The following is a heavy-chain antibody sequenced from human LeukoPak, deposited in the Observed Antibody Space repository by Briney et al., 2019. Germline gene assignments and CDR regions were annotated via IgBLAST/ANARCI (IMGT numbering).Heavy chain of an antibody. D-gene: IGHD3-10*01. Sequence: GGSLRLSCAASGFTFSSYAMSWVRQAPGKGLEWVSAISGSGGSTYYADSVKGRFTISRDNSKNTLYLQMNSLRAEDTAVYYCAKDSVLLWFGELSIDYWGQGTLVTVSS. V-gene: IGHV3-23*01. CDR3: AKDSVLLWFGELSIDY. CDR2: ISGSGGST. J-gene: IGHJ4*02. CDR1: GFTFSSYA.